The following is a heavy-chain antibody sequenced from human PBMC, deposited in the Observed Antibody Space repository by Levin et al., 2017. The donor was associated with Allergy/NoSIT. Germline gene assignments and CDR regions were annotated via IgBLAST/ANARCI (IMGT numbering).Heavy chain of an antibody. V-gene: IGHV4-59*01. CDR3: ARVLAAAGILFDY. CDR2: IYYSGST. D-gene: IGHD6-13*01. Sequence: SQTLSLTCTVSGGSIRSYYWSWIRQPPGKGLEWIGYIYYSGSTNYNPSLKSRVTISVDTSKNQFSLKLSSVTAADTAVYYCARVLAAAGILFDYWGQGTLVTVSS. CDR1: GGSIRSYY. J-gene: IGHJ4*02.